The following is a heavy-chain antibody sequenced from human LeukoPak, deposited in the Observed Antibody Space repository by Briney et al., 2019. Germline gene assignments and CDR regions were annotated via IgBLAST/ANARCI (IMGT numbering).Heavy chain of an antibody. CDR2: ISSSSSYT. Sequence: GGSLRLSCAASRFTFSDYYMSWIRQAPGKGLEWVSYISSSSSYTNYADSVKGRFTISRDNAGNSLYLQMNSLRAEDTAVYFCARDCSSTSCYWDYWGQGTLVTVSS. D-gene: IGHD2-2*01. CDR3: ARDCSSTSCYWDY. CDR1: RFTFSDYY. J-gene: IGHJ4*02. V-gene: IGHV3-11*06.